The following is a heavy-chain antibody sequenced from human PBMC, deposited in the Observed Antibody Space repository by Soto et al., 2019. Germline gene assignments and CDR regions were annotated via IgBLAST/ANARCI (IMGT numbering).Heavy chain of an antibody. Sequence: GGSLRLSCAASGFTFSDYYMSWIRQAPGKGLEWVALIWSDGSNKYYADSVKGRFTISRDNSKKTLYLQMNSLRAEDTAVYHCARGMKGPMIREYYFYDWGKGTLVPVSS. CDR1: GFTFSDYY. J-gene: IGHJ4*02. D-gene: IGHD3-10*01. CDR3: ARGMKGPMIREYYFYD. V-gene: IGHV3-33*08. CDR2: IWSDGSNK.